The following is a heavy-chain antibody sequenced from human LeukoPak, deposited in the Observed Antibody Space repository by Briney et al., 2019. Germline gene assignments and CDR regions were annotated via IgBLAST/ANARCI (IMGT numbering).Heavy chain of an antibody. Sequence: GASVKVSCKASGYTFTGYYMHWVRQAPGQGLEWMGWINPNSGGTNYAQKFQGRVTMTRDTSISTAYMELSRLRSDDTAVYYCARDGRDYYGSGSPPENYYMDVWGKGTTVTISS. CDR2: INPNSGGT. V-gene: IGHV1-2*02. D-gene: IGHD3-10*01. CDR1: GYTFTGYY. J-gene: IGHJ6*03. CDR3: ARDGRDYYGSGSPPENYYMDV.